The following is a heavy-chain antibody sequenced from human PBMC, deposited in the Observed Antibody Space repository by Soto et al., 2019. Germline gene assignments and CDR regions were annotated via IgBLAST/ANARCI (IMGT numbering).Heavy chain of an antibody. CDR2: IRGDGGQT. CDR3: ARDVGLDSDDFFAY. D-gene: IGHD3-9*01. Sequence: GALRLSCTASGFTFTSYGMGWVRQAPGKGLQWVSTIRGDGGQTHYTDSVKGRFSISRDNSKNTVYLQMDSLRAEDTAMYFCARDVGLDSDDFFAYWGQGTQVTVSS. J-gene: IGHJ4*02. V-gene: IGHV3-23*01. CDR1: GFTFTSYG.